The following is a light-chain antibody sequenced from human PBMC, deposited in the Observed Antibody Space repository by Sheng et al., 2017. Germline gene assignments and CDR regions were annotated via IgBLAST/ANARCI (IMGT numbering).Light chain of an antibody. CDR3: LLYYGGSYV. V-gene: IGLV7-43*01. CDR2: STG. J-gene: IGLJ1*01. CDR1: TGAVTSGHY. Sequence: QTVVTQEPSLTVSPGGTVTLTCASTTGAVTSGHYPNWFQQKPGQAPRALIYSTGNKHSWTPAHFSGSLLGGKAALTLSGVQPEDEGDYYCLLYYGGSYVFGTGTKVTVL.